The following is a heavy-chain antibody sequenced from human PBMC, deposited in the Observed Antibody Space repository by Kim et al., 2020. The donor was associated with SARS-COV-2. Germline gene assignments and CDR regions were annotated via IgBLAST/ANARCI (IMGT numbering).Heavy chain of an antibody. V-gene: IGHV4-39*01. D-gene: IGHD6-19*01. CDR3: ARLAITGYSSGWFDY. J-gene: IGHJ4*02. Sequence: PSLKSRVTISGDTSKNQFSLKLSSVTAADTAVYYCARLAITGYSSGWFDYWGQGTLVTVSS.